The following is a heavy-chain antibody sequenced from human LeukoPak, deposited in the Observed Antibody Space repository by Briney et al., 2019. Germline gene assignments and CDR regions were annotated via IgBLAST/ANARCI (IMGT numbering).Heavy chain of an antibody. CDR3: ARGPDYYDSSGYYSYYFDY. D-gene: IGHD3-22*01. Sequence: SETLSLTCAVSGGSISSGSYSWSWIRQPPGKGLEWIGYIYPRGSTYYNPSLKSRVILSLDKSANQFSLNLSSVTAADTAVYYCARGPDYYDSSGYYSYYFDYWGQGTLVTVSS. J-gene: IGHJ4*02. CDR2: IYPRGST. V-gene: IGHV4-30-2*01. CDR1: GGSISSGSYS.